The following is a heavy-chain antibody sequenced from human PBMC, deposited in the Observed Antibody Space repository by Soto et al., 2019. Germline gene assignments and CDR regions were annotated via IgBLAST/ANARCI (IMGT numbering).Heavy chain of an antibody. V-gene: IGHV4-59*01. CDR2: IHYSGST. Sequence: PSETLSLTCTVSGGSISGYYWSWIRQSPGKGLEWIGYIHYSGSTNYNPSLKSRVTISVDTSKNQLSLKLSSVTAADTAVYYCARAREQLVLGGFDPWGQGTLVTVSS. D-gene: IGHD6-13*01. J-gene: IGHJ5*02. CDR1: GGSISGYY. CDR3: ARAREQLVLGGFDP.